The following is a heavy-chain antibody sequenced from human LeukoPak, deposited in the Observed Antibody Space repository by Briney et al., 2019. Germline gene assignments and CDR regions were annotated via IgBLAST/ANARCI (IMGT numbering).Heavy chain of an antibody. V-gene: IGHV3-30-3*01. CDR1: GFTFSSYA. CDR3: ARGRVTTSAYYYYGMDV. D-gene: IGHD4-11*01. CDR2: ISYDGSNK. J-gene: IGHJ6*02. Sequence: GGSLRLSCAASGFTFSSYAMHWVRQAPGKGLEWVAVISYDGSNKYYADSVKGRFTISRDNSKNTLYLQMNSLRAEDTAVYYCARGRVTTSAYYYYGMDVWGQGTTVTVSS.